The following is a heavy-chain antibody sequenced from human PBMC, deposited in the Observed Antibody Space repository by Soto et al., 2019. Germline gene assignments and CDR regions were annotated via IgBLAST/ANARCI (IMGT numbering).Heavy chain of an antibody. CDR1: GFTFSSYS. D-gene: IGHD2-2*01. CDR2: ISSSSYI. V-gene: IGHV3-21*01. CDR3: ARIIVVGDKEYTWFDP. J-gene: IGHJ5*02. Sequence: LXLSCAASGFTFSSYSMNWFRRAPGKGLEWVSYISSSSYIYYADSVKGRFTISRDNAENSVYLQMNSLRAEDTAAYYCARIIVVGDKEYTWFDPWGQGTLVTGSS.